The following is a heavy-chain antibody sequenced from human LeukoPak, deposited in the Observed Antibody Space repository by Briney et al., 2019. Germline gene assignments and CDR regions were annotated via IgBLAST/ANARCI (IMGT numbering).Heavy chain of an antibody. V-gene: IGHV1-2*06. CDR2: INPNSGGT. J-gene: IGHJ6*02. Sequence: ASVKVSCKASGYTFTSYGISWVRQAPGQGLEWMGRINPNSGGTNYAQKFQGRVTMTRDTSISTAYMELSRLRSDDTAVYYCARDLGRNYYYDMDVWGQGTTVTVSS. CDR1: GYTFTSYG. CDR3: ARDLGRNYYYDMDV.